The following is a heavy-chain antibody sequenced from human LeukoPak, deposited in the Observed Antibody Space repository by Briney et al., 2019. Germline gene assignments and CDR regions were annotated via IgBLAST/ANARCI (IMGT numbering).Heavy chain of an antibody. CDR2: ISGSGGST. J-gene: IGHJ1*01. CDR1: GFTFSSYA. Sequence: GGSLSLSCAAYGFTFSSYAMSWVRPAPGKGLEWVSAISGSGGSTYYADSVKGRFTISRDNSKNTLYLQMNSLRAEDTAVYYCAKESYPAAHFQHWGQGTLVTVSS. CDR3: AKESYPAAHFQH. D-gene: IGHD2-2*01. V-gene: IGHV3-23*01.